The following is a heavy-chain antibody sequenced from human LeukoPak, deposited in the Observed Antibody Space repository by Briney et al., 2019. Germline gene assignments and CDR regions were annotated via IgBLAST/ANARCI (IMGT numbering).Heavy chain of an antibody. V-gene: IGHV3-11*03. D-gene: IGHD6-19*01. CDR2: VSNSGSYT. CDR1: GFTFSDEY. CDR3: ARSRGAGPGAHFDY. J-gene: IGHJ4*02. Sequence: PGGSLRLSCAASGFTFSDEYMSWIRQAPGKGLEWVSYVSNSGSYTNYADSVKGRFTISRDNAKSSLSLQMNSVRAEDTAVYYCARSRGAGPGAHFDYWGQGTLVTASS.